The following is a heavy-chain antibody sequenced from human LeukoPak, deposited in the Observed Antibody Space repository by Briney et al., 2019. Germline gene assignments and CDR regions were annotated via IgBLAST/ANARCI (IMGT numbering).Heavy chain of an antibody. Sequence: PAETLSLTCAVYVGSFSGYYWSWIRQPPGKGLEWIGEINHSGSTNYNPSLKSRVTISVDTSKNQFSLKLSSVTAADTAVYYCARALGATVIDWGQGTLVTVSS. V-gene: IGHV4-34*01. D-gene: IGHD4-17*01. CDR2: INHSGST. CDR3: ARALGATVID. J-gene: IGHJ4*02. CDR1: VGSFSGYY.